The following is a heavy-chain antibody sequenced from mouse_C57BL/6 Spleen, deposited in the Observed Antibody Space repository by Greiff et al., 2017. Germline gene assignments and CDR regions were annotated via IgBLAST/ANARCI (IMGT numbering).Heavy chain of an antibody. V-gene: IGHV5-16*01. CDR2: INYDGSST. Sequence: VKLVESEGGLVQPGSSMKLSCTASGFTFSDYYMAWVRQVPEKGLEWVANINYDGSSTYYLDSLKSRFIISRDNAKNILYLQMSSLKSEDTATYYCARDRGSLDYWGQGTTLTVSS. J-gene: IGHJ2*01. CDR3: ARDRGSLDY. CDR1: GFTFSDYY. D-gene: IGHD1-1*02.